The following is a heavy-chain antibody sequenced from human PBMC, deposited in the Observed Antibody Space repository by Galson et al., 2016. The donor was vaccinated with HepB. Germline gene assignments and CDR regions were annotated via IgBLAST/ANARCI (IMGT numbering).Heavy chain of an antibody. J-gene: IGHJ4*02. CDR1: GASISTNNW. V-gene: IGHV4-4*02. D-gene: IGHD1-1*01. Sequence: SETLSLTCAVSGASISTNNWWSWVRQSPGKGLQWIGQIYHTGDTNYNPSLKSRGTMSVDESKNQFSLNLRSVTAADTALYFCTREAPGDHFDYWGQGTLVTVST. CDR3: TREAPGDHFDY. CDR2: IYHTGDT.